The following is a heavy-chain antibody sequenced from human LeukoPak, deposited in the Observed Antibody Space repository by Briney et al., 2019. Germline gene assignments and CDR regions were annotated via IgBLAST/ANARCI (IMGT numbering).Heavy chain of an antibody. CDR2: ISFDGSNK. Sequence: GGSLRLSCAASGFTFSNYAMHWVRQGPGKGLEWVAIISFDGSNKFYADSVKGRFTFSRDNSKNTLYLQVNSLRPEDTAVYYCARGGGGNTFFDSWGQGTLVTVSS. D-gene: IGHD4-23*01. CDR1: GFTFSNYA. V-gene: IGHV3-30*03. J-gene: IGHJ4*02. CDR3: ARGGGGNTFFDS.